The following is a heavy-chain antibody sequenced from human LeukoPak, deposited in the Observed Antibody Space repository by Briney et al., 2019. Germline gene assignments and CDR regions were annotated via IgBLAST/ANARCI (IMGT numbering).Heavy chain of an antibody. J-gene: IGHJ3*02. D-gene: IGHD3-10*01. CDR2: IYSGGST. CDR1: GFTVSSNY. V-gene: IGHV3-53*01. CDR3: ARDSSGGAFDI. Sequence: PGGSLRLSCAASGFTVSSNYMSWVRQAPGKGLEWVSVIYSGGSTYYADSVKGRFTISRDNSKNTLYLQMNSLRAEDTAVYYCARDSSGGAFDIWGQGTMVTVSS.